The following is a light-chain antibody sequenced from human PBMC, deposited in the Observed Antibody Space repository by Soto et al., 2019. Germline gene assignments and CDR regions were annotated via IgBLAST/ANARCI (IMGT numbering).Light chain of an antibody. CDR3: QQYNNWPPGT. CDR2: GAY. Sequence: EIVMTQSPATLSVSPGERATLSCRASQSVSSNLAWYQQKPGQAPRLLIYGAYTKATGIPARFSGSRSGTEFTLTISSLQAEDFAVYYCQQYNNWPPGTFGQGTMLETK. J-gene: IGKJ2*01. CDR1: QSVSSN. V-gene: IGKV3-15*01.